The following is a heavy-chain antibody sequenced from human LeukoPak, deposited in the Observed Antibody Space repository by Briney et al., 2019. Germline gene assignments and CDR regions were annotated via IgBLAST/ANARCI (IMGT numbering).Heavy chain of an antibody. CDR1: GGSISSYY. CDR2: IYYSGST. CDR3: LIAAAGIQRSDY. D-gene: IGHD6-13*01. V-gene: IGHV4-59*08. J-gene: IGHJ4*02. Sequence: SETLSLTCTVSGGSISSYYWSWIRQPPGKGLEWIGYIYYSGSTNYNPSLKSRVTISVDTSKNQFSLKLSSVTAADTAVYYCLIAAAGIQRSDYWGQGTLVTVSS.